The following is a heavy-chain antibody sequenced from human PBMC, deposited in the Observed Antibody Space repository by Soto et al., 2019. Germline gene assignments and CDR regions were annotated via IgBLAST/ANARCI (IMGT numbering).Heavy chain of an antibody. CDR3: ARDKAASYYYYGMDV. V-gene: IGHV3-53*01. Sequence: PGGSLRLSCAASGFTVSSNYMSWVRQAPGKGLEWVSVIYSGGSTYYADSVKGRFTISRDISKNTLYLQMNSLRAEDTAVYYCARDKAASYYYYGMDVWGQGTTVTVSS. J-gene: IGHJ6*02. CDR1: GFTVSSNY. D-gene: IGHD6-25*01. CDR2: IYSGGST.